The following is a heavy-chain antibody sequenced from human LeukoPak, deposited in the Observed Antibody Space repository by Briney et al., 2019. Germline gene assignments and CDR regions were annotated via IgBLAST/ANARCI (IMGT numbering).Heavy chain of an antibody. V-gene: IGHV3-21*04. D-gene: IGHD3-3*01. J-gene: IGHJ4*02. CDR2: INTVSSYI. CDR3: ARLRRNTERNGFFYYYDY. CDR1: GFTFNNYT. Sequence: GGSLRLSCAASGFTFNNYTFNWVRQAPGKGLEWVSSINTVSSYIYYADSLKGRFTISRDNAKNSVYLQMDSLRAEASAVYYCARLRRNTERNGFFYYYDYWGQGTLVTVSS.